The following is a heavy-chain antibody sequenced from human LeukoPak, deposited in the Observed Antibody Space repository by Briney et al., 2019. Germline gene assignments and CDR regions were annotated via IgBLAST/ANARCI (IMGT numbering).Heavy chain of an antibody. V-gene: IGHV4-4*07. CDR3: ARDSRYYDFWSGYLDY. Sequence: SETLSLTRSVSGGFISNYYWSWIRQPAGKGLEWIGRISTSGNTNYNPSLKSRVTMSVDTSKNQFFLNLNSVTAADTAVYYCARDSRYYDFWSGYLDYWGQGTLVTVSS. D-gene: IGHD3-3*01. CDR2: ISTSGNT. CDR1: GGFISNYY. J-gene: IGHJ4*02.